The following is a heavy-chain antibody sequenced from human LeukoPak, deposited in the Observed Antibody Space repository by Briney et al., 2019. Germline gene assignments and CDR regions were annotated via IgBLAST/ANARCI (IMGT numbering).Heavy chain of an antibody. CDR3: ARDRRYSFDY. D-gene: IGHD5-18*01. CDR2: ISSSGST. V-gene: IGHV4-61*02. Sequence: PSQTLSLTSTVSGDSISSGDYYWSWIRQPAGKGLEWIGRISSSGSTNYNPSLKSRVTISVDTSKNQFSLKLSSVTAADTAVYYCARDRRYSFDYWGQGTLVTVSS. CDR1: GDSISSGDYY. J-gene: IGHJ4*02.